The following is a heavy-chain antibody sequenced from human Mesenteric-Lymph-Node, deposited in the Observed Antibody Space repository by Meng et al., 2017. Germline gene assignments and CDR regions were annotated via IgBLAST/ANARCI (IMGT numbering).Heavy chain of an antibody. V-gene: IGHV4-30-4*01. Sequence: QVPMPESDPVLVKPSHTLSLTCTVSGGSISSGNHHWSWLRQHPGKGLEYIGYIYYSGSTYYNPSLKSRVTISVDKSKNQFSLKLSSVTAADTAVYYCAREIAVAGLDYWGQGTLVTVSS. CDR2: IYYSGST. CDR1: GGSISSGNHH. J-gene: IGHJ4*02. D-gene: IGHD6-19*01. CDR3: AREIAVAGLDY.